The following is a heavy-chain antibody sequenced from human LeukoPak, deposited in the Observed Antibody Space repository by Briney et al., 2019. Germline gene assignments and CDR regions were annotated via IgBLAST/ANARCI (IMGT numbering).Heavy chain of an antibody. CDR2: IYHSGST. CDR3: ARSTGDYYDSMENAFDI. CDR1: GGSISSSNW. D-gene: IGHD3-22*01. J-gene: IGHJ3*02. Sequence: SETLSLTCGVSGGSISSSNWWSWVRQPPGKGLEWIGEIYHSGSTNYNPSLRSRVTISVDKSKNQFSLKLSSVTAADTAAYYCARSTGDYYDSMENAFDIWGQGTKVTVSS. V-gene: IGHV4-4*02.